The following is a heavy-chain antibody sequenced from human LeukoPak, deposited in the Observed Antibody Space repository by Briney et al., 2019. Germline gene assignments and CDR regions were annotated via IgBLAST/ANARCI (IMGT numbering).Heavy chain of an antibody. J-gene: IGHJ6*02. Sequence: EASVKVSCKASGYTFTSYYMHWVRQAPGQGLEWMGIINPSGGSTSYAQKFQGRVTMTRDTSTSTVYMELSSLRSEDTAVYHCARDPLGITGTAGYYGMDVWGQGTTVTVSS. D-gene: IGHD1-20*01. V-gene: IGHV1-46*01. CDR2: INPSGGST. CDR3: ARDPLGITGTAGYYGMDV. CDR1: GYTFTSYY.